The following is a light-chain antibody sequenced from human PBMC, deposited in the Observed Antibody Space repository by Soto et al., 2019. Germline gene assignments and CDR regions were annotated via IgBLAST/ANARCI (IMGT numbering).Light chain of an antibody. CDR1: SGHNSYA. J-gene: IGLJ2*01. V-gene: IGLV4-69*01. CDR3: QTWGTGIVV. CDR2: LNSDGSH. Sequence: QPVLTQSPSASASLGASVNLTCTLSSGHNSYAIAWHQQQPEKGPRYLMKLNSDGSHTKGDGIPDRFSGSSSGAERYLTISSLQSEDEADYYCQTWGTGIVVFGGGTKVTVL.